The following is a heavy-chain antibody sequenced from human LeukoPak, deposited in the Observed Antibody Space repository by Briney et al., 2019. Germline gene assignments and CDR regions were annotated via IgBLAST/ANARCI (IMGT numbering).Heavy chain of an antibody. D-gene: IGHD3-22*01. Sequence: PSETLSLTCAVYGGSFSGYYWSWIRQPPGKGLEWIGEINHSGSTNYNPSLKSRVTISVDTSKNKFSLKLSSVTAADTAVYYCARGLGRYYYDSSGYLYWGQGTLVTVSS. J-gene: IGHJ4*02. CDR2: INHSGST. CDR1: GGSFSGYY. V-gene: IGHV4-34*01. CDR3: ARGLGRYYYDSSGYLY.